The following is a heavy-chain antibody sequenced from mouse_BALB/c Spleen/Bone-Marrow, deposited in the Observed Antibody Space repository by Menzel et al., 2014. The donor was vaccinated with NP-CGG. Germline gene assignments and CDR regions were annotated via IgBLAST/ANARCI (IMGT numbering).Heavy chain of an antibody. CDR1: GVSLTSYG. D-gene: IGHD2-1*01. CDR2: IWAGGST. J-gene: IGHJ4*01. Sequence: QVQLKESGPGLVAPSQSLSITCTVSGVSLTSYGVHWVRQSPGKGLEWLGVIWAGGSTNYNSALMSRLSISKDNSKSQVFLKMNSLQTDDTAMYYCARDGLYGNYAMDYWGQGTSVTVSS. CDR3: ARDGLYGNYAMDY. V-gene: IGHV2-9*02.